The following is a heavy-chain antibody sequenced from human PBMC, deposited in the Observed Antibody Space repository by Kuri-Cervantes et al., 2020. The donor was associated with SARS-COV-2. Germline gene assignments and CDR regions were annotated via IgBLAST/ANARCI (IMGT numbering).Heavy chain of an antibody. D-gene: IGHD3-3*01. V-gene: IGHV4-34*01. CDR2: INHSGST. CDR3: ARARLEWLPDAFDI. J-gene: IGHJ3*02. CDR1: GGSFSGYY. Sequence: SQTLSLTCAVYGGSFSGYYWSWIRQPPGKGLEWIGEINHSGSTNYNPSLKSRVTISVDTSKNQFSLKLSSVTAADTAVYYCARARLEWLPDAFDIWGQGTMVTVSS.